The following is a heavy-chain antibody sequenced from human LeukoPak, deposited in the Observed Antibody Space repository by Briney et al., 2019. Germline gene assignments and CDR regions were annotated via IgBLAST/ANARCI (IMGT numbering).Heavy chain of an antibody. J-gene: IGHJ5*02. CDR3: ARYGSGSSVNWFDP. Sequence: GSLRLPFAGSGFTLYSLSISLVRQAPGKGLEWVSAISGSGGSTYYADSVKGRFTISRDNSKNTLYLQMNSLRAEDTAVYYCARYGSGSSVNWFDPWGQGTLVTVSS. V-gene: IGHV3-23*01. CDR2: ISGSGGST. CDR1: GFTLYSLS. D-gene: IGHD3-10*01.